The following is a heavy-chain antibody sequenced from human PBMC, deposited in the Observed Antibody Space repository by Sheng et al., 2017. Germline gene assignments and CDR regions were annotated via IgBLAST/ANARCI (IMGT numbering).Heavy chain of an antibody. CDR2: IYHSGST. D-gene: IGHD3-9*01. Sequence: QVQLQESGPGLVKPSETLSLTCAVSGYSISSGYYWGWIRQPPGKGLEWIGSIYHSGSTYYNPSLKSRVTISVDTSKNQFSLKLSSVTAADTAVYYCARAYDILTLNWFDPWGQGTLVTVSS. CDR3: ARAYDILTLNWFDP. CDR1: GYSISSGYY. V-gene: IGHV4-38-2*01. J-gene: IGHJ5*02.